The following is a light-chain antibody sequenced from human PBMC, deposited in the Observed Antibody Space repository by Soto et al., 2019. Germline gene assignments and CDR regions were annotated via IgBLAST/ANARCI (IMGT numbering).Light chain of an antibody. CDR1: SSNIGNNY. Sequence: QSVLTQPPSVSAAPGQKVTISCSGSSSNIGNNYVSWYRQLPGTAPKLLIYDSNKRPSGIPDRFSGSKSGTSATLDITGLQTGDEADYYCATWDSSLTGEVFGGGTKVTVL. CDR2: DSN. CDR3: ATWDSSLTGEV. V-gene: IGLV1-51*01. J-gene: IGLJ2*01.